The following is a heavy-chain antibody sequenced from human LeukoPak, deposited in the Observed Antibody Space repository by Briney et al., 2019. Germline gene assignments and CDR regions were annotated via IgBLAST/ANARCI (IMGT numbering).Heavy chain of an antibody. CDR2: ISRGGSTT. V-gene: IGHV3-11*01. D-gene: IGHD1-26*01. J-gene: IGHJ6*02. CDR1: GFTFSDYY. Sequence: GGSLRLSCAASGFTFSDYYMNWIRQALGKGLEWVSYISRGGSTTYYADSVKGRFTISRDNSKNTVYLQMNSLRAEDTAVYYCAREPWGARGAAWGMDVWGQGTTVTVSS. CDR3: AREPWGARGAAWGMDV.